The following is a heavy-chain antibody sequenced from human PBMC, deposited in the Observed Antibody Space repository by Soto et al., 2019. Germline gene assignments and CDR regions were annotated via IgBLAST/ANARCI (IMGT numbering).Heavy chain of an antibody. CDR1: GGTFSSYA. V-gene: IGHV1-69*06. CDR2: IIPIFGTA. CDR3: ARGTSVFGVVPPYYYYYGMDV. J-gene: IGHJ6*02. D-gene: IGHD3-3*01. Sequence: SVKVSCKASGGTFSSYAISWVRQAPGQGLEWMGGIIPIFGTANYAQKFQGRVTITAYKSTSTAYMELSSLRSEDTAVYYCARGTSVFGVVPPYYYYYGMDVWGQGTTVTVSS.